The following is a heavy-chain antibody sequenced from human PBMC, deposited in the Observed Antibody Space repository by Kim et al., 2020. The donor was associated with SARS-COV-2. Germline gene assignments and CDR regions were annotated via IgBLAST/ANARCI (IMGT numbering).Heavy chain of an antibody. D-gene: IGHD6-13*01. CDR2: IYYSGTT. Sequence: SETLSLTCSVSGDSISSGGYYWSWIRQHPGKGLEWIGYIYYSGTTYYNPSLKSRVILSVDTSKNQFSLRLSSVTAADTALYYCASSTSSWYRAFDIWGQG. J-gene: IGHJ3*02. CDR3: ASSTSSWYRAFDI. V-gene: IGHV4-31*03. CDR1: GDSISSGGYY.